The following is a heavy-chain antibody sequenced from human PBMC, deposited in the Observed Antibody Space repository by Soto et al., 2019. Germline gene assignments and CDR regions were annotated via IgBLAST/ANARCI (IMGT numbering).Heavy chain of an antibody. Sequence: GGSLRLSCAASGFTFSSYGMHWVRQAPGKGLEWVAVIWYDGSNKYYADSVKGRFTISRDNSKNTLYLQMNSLRAEDTAVYYCARAGYSSGWYNYFDYWGQGTLVTVSS. J-gene: IGHJ4*02. D-gene: IGHD6-19*01. CDR2: IWYDGSNK. CDR1: GFTFSSYG. V-gene: IGHV3-33*01. CDR3: ARAGYSSGWYNYFDY.